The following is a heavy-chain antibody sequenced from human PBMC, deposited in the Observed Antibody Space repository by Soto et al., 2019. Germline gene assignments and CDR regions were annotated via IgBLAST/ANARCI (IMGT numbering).Heavy chain of an antibody. J-gene: IGHJ4*02. CDR2: IIPIFGTA. D-gene: IGHD6-13*01. CDR1: GGTFSSYA. Sequence: ASVKVSCKASGGTFSSYAISWVRQAPGQGLEWMGGIIPIFGTANYAQKFQGRVTITADESTSTAYMDLSSLRSEDTAVDYCARDPSPHALIAASSHFDYWGQGTLVTVSS. CDR3: ARDPSPHALIAASSHFDY. V-gene: IGHV1-69*13.